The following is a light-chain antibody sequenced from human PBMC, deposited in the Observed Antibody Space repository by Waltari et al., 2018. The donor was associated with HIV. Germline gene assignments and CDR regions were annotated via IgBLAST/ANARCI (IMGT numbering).Light chain of an antibody. CDR3: AAWDDSLSAWV. J-gene: IGLJ3*02. V-gene: IGLV1-47*01. Sequence: QSVLPQPPSASGTPGQRVSISCSGSSSNIGSNYVYWYLQLPGTAPKLLMYRNDEWPSGVPDRFSGSKSGTSASLAISGLRSEDEADYYCAAWDDSLSAWVFGGGTKLTVL. CDR2: RND. CDR1: SSNIGSNY.